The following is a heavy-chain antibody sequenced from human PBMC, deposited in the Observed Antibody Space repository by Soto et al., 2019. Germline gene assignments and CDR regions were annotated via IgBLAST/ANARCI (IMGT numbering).Heavy chain of an antibody. CDR3: AKDRGGSGGYYDILTGSYHYYYGMDV. Sequence: QVQLVESGGGVVQPGRSLRLSCAASGFTFSSYGMHWVRQAPGKGLEWVAVISYDGSNKYYADSVKGRFTISRDNSKNTLYLQMNSLRAEDTAVYYCAKDRGGSGGYYDILTGSYHYYYGMDVWGQGTTVTVSS. V-gene: IGHV3-30*18. D-gene: IGHD3-9*01. J-gene: IGHJ6*02. CDR1: GFTFSSYG. CDR2: ISYDGSNK.